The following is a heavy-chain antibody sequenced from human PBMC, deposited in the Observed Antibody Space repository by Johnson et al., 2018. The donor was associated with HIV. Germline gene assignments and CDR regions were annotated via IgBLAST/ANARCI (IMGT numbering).Heavy chain of an antibody. J-gene: IGHJ3*02. CDR2: IRYDGNNK. CDR1: GFTFSSYG. D-gene: IGHD3-16*01. V-gene: IGHV3-30*02. Sequence: VQLVESGGGLVQPGGSLRLSCAASGFTFSSYGMHWVRQAPGQGLEWVAFIRYDGNNKYYTDSVKGRFTISRDNSKNTLYLQMNSLRAEDTAVYYCAKEAAYTDAFDIWGQGTMVTVSS. CDR3: AKEAAYTDAFDI.